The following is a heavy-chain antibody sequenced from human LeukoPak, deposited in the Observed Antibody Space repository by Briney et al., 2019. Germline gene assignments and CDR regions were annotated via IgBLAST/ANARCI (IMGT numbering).Heavy chain of an antibody. CDR3: ARTGGWWRPNDAFDI. D-gene: IGHD2-21*02. CDR2: IYHSGST. Sequence: SETLSLTCTVSGYSISSGYYWGWIRQPPGKGLEWIGSIYHSGSTYYNPSLKSRVTISVDTSKNQSSLKLSSVTAADTAVYYCARTGGWWRPNDAFDIWGQGTMVTVSS. J-gene: IGHJ3*02. CDR1: GYSISSGYY. V-gene: IGHV4-38-2*02.